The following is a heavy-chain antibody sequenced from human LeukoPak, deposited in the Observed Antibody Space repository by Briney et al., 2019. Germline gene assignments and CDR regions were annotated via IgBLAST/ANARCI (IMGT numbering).Heavy chain of an antibody. CDR3: ARAPGLRGNYYGSGSHSLGFDY. Sequence: PGGSLRPSCAASGFTFSNYGMHWVRQAPGKGLEWVAVIWYDGSNKYYADSVKGRFTISRDNSKKTLYLQMNSLRAEDTAVYYCARAPGLRGNYYGSGSHSLGFDYWGQGTLVTVSS. CDR2: IWYDGSNK. D-gene: IGHD3-10*01. J-gene: IGHJ4*02. CDR1: GFTFSNYG. V-gene: IGHV3-33*01.